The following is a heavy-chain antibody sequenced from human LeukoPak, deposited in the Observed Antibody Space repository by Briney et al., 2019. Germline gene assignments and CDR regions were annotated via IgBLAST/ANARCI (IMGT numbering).Heavy chain of an antibody. D-gene: IGHD3-22*01. J-gene: IGHJ3*02. V-gene: IGHV3-48*03. CDR1: GFTFSSYE. CDR2: ISSSGSTI. Sequence: GGSLRLSCAASGFTFSSYEMNWVRQAPGKGLELVSYISSSGSTIYYADSVKGRFTISRDNAKNSLYLQMNSLRAEDTAVYYCARESQSAYYFDSSGYEDAFDIWGQGTMVTVSS. CDR3: ARESQSAYYFDSSGYEDAFDI.